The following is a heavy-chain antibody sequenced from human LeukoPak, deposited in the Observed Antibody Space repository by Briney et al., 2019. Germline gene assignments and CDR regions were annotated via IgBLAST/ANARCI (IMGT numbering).Heavy chain of an antibody. J-gene: IGHJ3*02. CDR2: INPSGGST. CDR3: AREGRLGHGYPSDAFDI. D-gene: IGHD3-22*01. Sequence: VASVKVSCKASGYTFTGYYMHWVRQAPGQGLEWMGIINPSGGSTSYAQKFQGRVTMTRDTSTSTVYMELSSLRSEDTAVYYCAREGRLGHGYPSDAFDIWGQGTMVTVSS. CDR1: GYTFTGYY. V-gene: IGHV1-46*01.